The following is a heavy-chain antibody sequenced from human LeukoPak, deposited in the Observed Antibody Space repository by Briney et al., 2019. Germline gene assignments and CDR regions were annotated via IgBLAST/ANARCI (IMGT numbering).Heavy chain of an antibody. CDR3: ARGPSYGGRSDYLDY. J-gene: IGHJ4*02. Sequence: GGSLRLSCAASGFIFRNHWMSWVRQAPGKGLEWVADIKQGGSEKVYVDSVKGRFTISRDDAKNSLSLEMNSLTVEDTGVYYCARGPSYGGRSDYLDYWGQGTLVTVSS. V-gene: IGHV3-7*01. CDR1: GFIFRNHW. CDR2: IKQGGSEK. D-gene: IGHD4-23*01.